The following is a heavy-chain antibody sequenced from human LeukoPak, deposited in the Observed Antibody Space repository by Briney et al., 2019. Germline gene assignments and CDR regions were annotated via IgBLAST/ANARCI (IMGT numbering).Heavy chain of an antibody. Sequence: SGPTLVNPTQTLTLTCTFSRFSLSPTGVGVTWVRQPPGKALEWLALIYWNDDKHYSPSLKTRLTITKDTSKNQVVLTMTNMDPVDTATYYCAHDRAGIGFDPWGQGTLVTVSS. J-gene: IGHJ5*02. CDR1: RFSLSPTGVG. CDR2: IYWNDDK. CDR3: AHDRAGIGFDP. D-gene: IGHD3-22*01. V-gene: IGHV2-5*01.